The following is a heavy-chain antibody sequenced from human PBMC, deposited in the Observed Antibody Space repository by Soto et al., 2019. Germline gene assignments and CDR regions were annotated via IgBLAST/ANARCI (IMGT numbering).Heavy chain of an antibody. V-gene: IGHV3-48*03. CDR1: GYTFIIYE. CDR3: ARECRPGLAVAGNAFDI. D-gene: IGHD6-19*01. Sequence: PLRLSCAACGYTFIIYEFSWVRPAPGKGLEWVSYISSSGSTIYYADSVKGRFTISRDNAKNSLYLQMNSLRAEDTAVYYCARECRPGLAVAGNAFDIWGQGTMVTVSS. CDR2: ISSSGSTI. J-gene: IGHJ3*02.